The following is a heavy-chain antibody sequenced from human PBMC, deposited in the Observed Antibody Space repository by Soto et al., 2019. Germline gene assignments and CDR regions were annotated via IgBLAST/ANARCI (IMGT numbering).Heavy chain of an antibody. CDR3: ARDDEDSGNGMDV. Sequence: QVQLVESGGGVVQPGRSLRLSCAASGFTFSNYGMHWVRQAPGKGLEWVAGILNDGSNRYHADSVKDRFTISRDNSKNTLYLQMNSLRAEDTAVYDGARDDEDSGNGMDVWGQGTTVTVS. CDR1: GFTFSNYG. J-gene: IGHJ6*02. D-gene: IGHD3-10*01. V-gene: IGHV3-33*01. CDR2: ILNDGSNR.